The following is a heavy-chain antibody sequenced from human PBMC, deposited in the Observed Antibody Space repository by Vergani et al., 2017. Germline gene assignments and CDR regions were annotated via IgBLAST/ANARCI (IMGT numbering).Heavy chain of an antibody. V-gene: IGHV3-15*01. Sequence: EVQVVASGGGLIKPGGSLRLSCVVSGITFKNAWINWVRQAPGKGLEWIGRIRSKNDGGTADYAAPLKGRFTISRDDSKDSAFLLLNNLKTEDTAVYFCYTDYHYYWGQGTLVTVSS. J-gene: IGHJ4*02. CDR3: YTDYHYY. CDR1: GITFKNAW. D-gene: IGHD4-11*01. CDR2: IRSKNDGGTA.